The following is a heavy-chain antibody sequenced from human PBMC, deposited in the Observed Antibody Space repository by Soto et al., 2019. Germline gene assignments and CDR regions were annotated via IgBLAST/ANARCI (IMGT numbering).Heavy chain of an antibody. CDR2: IYYSGST. CDR3: AREKEEGPLPTGGTDY. CDR1: GGSISSGGYY. Sequence: QVQLQESGPGLVKPSQTLSLTCTVSGGSISSGGYYWSWIRQHPGKGLEWIGYIYYSGSTYYNPSLKSRVTVSVDTSKNQFSLKLSSVTAADTSVYYCAREKEEGPLPTGGTDYWGQGTLVTVSS. V-gene: IGHV4-31*03. J-gene: IGHJ4*02. D-gene: IGHD4-17*01.